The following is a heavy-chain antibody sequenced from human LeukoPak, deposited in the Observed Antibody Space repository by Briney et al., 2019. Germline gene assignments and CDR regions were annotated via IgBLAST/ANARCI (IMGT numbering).Heavy chain of an antibody. Sequence: ASVKVSCKASVYTFTGYYMHWVRQAPGQGLEWLGWIYPKSGGTNYAQEFQGRVTMTRDTSISTAYMELSRLRSDDTAVYYCARVKAAAGTSRGFDYWGQGTLVTVSS. CDR3: ARVKAAAGTSRGFDY. D-gene: IGHD6-13*01. CDR2: IYPKSGGT. V-gene: IGHV1-2*02. J-gene: IGHJ4*02. CDR1: VYTFTGYY.